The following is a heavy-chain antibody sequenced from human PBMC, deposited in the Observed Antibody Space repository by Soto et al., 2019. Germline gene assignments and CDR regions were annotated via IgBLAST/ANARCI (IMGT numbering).Heavy chain of an antibody. CDR3: ARSLNGYAFDY. Sequence: PSETLSLTCTVSGGSISSGSYFWTWIRQHPGKGLEWIGYVHNSGSTFYTPSLKSQVTISLDTSRNLFSLNLSSVTAADTAVYYCARSLNGYAFDYWGQGALVTVS. J-gene: IGHJ4*02. CDR2: VHNSGST. D-gene: IGHD5-18*01. CDR1: GGSISSGSYF. V-gene: IGHV4-31*01.